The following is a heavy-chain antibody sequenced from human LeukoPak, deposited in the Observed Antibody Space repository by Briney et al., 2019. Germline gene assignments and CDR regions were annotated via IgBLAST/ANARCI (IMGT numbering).Heavy chain of an antibody. CDR2: INQDGGQK. CDR1: GFTFSSYW. D-gene: IGHD4-17*01. CDR3: ATNTRAYAVLLAY. V-gene: IGHV3-7*01. J-gene: IGHJ4*02. Sequence: GGSLRLSCAASGFTFSSYWMIWARQAPGKGLEWVANINQDGGQKYYLDSVKGRFTISRDNADNSLYLQMDGLRAEDTAVYYCATNTRAYAVLLAYWGQGTLVTVSS.